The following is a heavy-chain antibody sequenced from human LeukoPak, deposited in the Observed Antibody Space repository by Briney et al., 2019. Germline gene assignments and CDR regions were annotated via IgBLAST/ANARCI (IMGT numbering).Heavy chain of an antibody. CDR3: AREDLGYCSSTSCYCDY. D-gene: IGHD2-2*01. CDR2: IWYDGSNK. Sequence: GGSLRLSCAASGFTFSSYGMHWVRQAPGKGLEWVAVIWYDGSNKYYADSVRGRFAISRDNSKNTLYLQMNSLRAEDTAVYYCAREDLGYCSSTSCYCDYWGQGTLVTVSS. CDR1: GFTFSSYG. J-gene: IGHJ4*02. V-gene: IGHV3-33*01.